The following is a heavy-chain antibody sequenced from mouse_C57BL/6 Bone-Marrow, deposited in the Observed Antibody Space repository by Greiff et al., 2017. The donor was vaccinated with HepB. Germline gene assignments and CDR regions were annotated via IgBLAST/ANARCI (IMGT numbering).Heavy chain of an antibody. V-gene: IGHV1-64*01. Sequence: VQLQQSGAELVKPGASVKLSCKASGYTFTSYWMHWVKQRPGQGLEWIGMIHPNSGSTNYNEKFKSKATLTVDKSSSTAYMQLSSLTSEDSAVYYCARSRDWDYFDYWGQGTTLTVSS. CDR1: GYTFTSYW. D-gene: IGHD3-3*01. CDR2: IHPNSGST. CDR3: ARSRDWDYFDY. J-gene: IGHJ2*01.